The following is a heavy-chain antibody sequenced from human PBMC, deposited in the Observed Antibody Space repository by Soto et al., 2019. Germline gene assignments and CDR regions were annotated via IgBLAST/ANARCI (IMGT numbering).Heavy chain of an antibody. Sequence: SRKVWCRNSGFTFTSSAFQRGRQARGQRLEWIGWIAVGSGYTNYAQRFQDRVTLTRDMSTATTYMELSRLTSEDTAIYYCAADATAWQQMVPSDYWGQGTLVTVSS. CDR3: AADATAWQQMVPSDY. J-gene: IGHJ4*02. V-gene: IGHV1-58*01. D-gene: IGHD2-8*01. CDR2: IAVGSGYT. CDR1: GFTFTSSA.